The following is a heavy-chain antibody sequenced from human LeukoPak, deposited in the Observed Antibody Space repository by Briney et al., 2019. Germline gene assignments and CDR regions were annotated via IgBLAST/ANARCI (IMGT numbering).Heavy chain of an antibody. V-gene: IGHV3-30-3*01. Sequence: QSVRSLSLSCAASVFTFCNYVMHCVPEAPGEGLGRGAVISYDGSNKYYAASVKGRFTLSRDNSKNTLYLQMNSLRAEDTAVYYCAREWDSSGYPLDYWGQGTLVTVSS. D-gene: IGHD3-22*01. J-gene: IGHJ4*02. CDR2: ISYDGSNK. CDR1: VFTFCNYV. CDR3: AREWDSSGYPLDY.